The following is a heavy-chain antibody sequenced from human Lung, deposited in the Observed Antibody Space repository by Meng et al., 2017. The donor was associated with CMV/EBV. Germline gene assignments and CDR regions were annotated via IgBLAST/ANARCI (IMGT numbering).Heavy chain of an antibody. CDR1: GGSFSGYY. Sequence: LXXAVYGGSFSGYYWSWIRQPPGKGLEWIGEINHSGSTNYNPSLKSRVTISVDTSKNQFSLKLSSVTAADTAVYYCARSKRNNYYGSGSYSKNYGMDVWXQGTTVTVSS. V-gene: IGHV4-34*01. J-gene: IGHJ6*02. CDR2: INHSGST. D-gene: IGHD3-10*01. CDR3: ARSKRNNYYGSGSYSKNYGMDV.